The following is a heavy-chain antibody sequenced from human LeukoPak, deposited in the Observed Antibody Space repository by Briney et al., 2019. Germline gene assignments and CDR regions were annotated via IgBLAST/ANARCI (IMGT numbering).Heavy chain of an antibody. CDR3: ARVEFGEYNYYFDS. CDR2: INWNGGST. J-gene: IGHJ4*02. CDR1: GFTFDDYG. Sequence: GGSLRLSCAASGFTFDDYGMSWVRQAPGKGLEWVSGINWNGGSTGYADSVKGRFTISRDNAKDSLYLQMNSLRAEDTAIYYCARVEFGEYNYYFDSWGQGTLVTVS. D-gene: IGHD3-10*01. V-gene: IGHV3-20*04.